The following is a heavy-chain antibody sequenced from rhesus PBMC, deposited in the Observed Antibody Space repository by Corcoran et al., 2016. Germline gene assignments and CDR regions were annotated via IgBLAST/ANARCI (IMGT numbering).Heavy chain of an antibody. J-gene: IGHJ4*01. Sequence: QVQLQESGPGVVKPSETLSLTCAVSGGSISSGYDWRRIRQPPGKGLEWIGYIYGSSGSTNYNPSLKNRVTISKDASKNQFSLKLSSVTAADTAVYYCARGGYNFWTGYSIDYWGQGVLVTVSS. CDR1: GGSISSGYD. D-gene: IGHD3-3*01. CDR3: ARGGYNFWTGYSIDY. V-gene: IGHV4-76*01. CDR2: IYGSSGST.